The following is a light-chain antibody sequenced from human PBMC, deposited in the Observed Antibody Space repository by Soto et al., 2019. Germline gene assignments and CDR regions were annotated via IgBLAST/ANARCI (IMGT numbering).Light chain of an antibody. CDR3: SSYTSTSTPVV. CDR2: EVS. Sequence: QSVLTQPASVSGSPGQSITISCTGTSSDVGGYSYVSWYQHHPGKAPKLMIYEVSNRPSGISNRFSGSKSGNAASLTISGLQAEDEADYYCSSYTSTSTPVVFGGGTKVTVL. J-gene: IGLJ2*01. CDR1: SSDVGGYSY. V-gene: IGLV2-14*01.